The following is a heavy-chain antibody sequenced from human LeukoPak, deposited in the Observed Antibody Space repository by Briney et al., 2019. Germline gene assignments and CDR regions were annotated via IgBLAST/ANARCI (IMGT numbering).Heavy chain of an antibody. V-gene: IGHV3-30*02. CDR2: IRYDGSNK. J-gene: IGHJ6*03. Sequence: GGSLRLSCAASGFTFSSYGMHWVRQAPGKGLEWVAFIRYDGSNKYYADSVKGRFTISRDNSKNTLYLQMNSLRAEDTAVYYCAKVSPGDRPFSIPRGKGYYMDVWGKGTTVTVSS. CDR3: AKVSPGDRPFSIPRGKGYYMDV. CDR1: GFTFSSYG. D-gene: IGHD2-21*01.